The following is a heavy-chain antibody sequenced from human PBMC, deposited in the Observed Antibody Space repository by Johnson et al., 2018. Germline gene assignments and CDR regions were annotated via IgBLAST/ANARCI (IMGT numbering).Heavy chain of an antibody. V-gene: IGHV3-21*01. Sequence: EVQLVETGGGVVQPGRSLRLSCAASGFSFSSYTMNWVRQAPGKGLEWVSSIRRSSNYIYYADSVKGRVTISRDNAKNSLYLQMNSLRAEDTAVYYCARDSSSSGLYYYYYMDVWGKGTTVTVSS. CDR1: GFSFSSYT. CDR2: IRRSSNYI. CDR3: ARDSSSSGLYYYYYMDV. D-gene: IGHD6-6*01. J-gene: IGHJ6*03.